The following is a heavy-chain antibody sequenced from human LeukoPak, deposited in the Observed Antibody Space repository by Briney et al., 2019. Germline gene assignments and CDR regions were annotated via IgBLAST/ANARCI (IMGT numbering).Heavy chain of an antibody. CDR2: FTHVGDT. D-gene: IGHD3-9*01. J-gene: IGHJ4*02. CDR1: GGSFSGNY. Sequence: PSETLSLTCAVSGGSFSGNYWTWIRQPPGKGLEWVGEFTHVGDTNYNPSLKNRVSISVDTSENQFSLRLTSVTAADTAVYYCARLSYDILTGYSPQLDYWGQGTLVTVSS. V-gene: IGHV4-34*01. CDR3: ARLSYDILTGYSPQLDY.